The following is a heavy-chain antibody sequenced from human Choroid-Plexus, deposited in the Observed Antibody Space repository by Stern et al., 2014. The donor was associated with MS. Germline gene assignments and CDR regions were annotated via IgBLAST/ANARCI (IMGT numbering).Heavy chain of an antibody. CDR2: VSYDGSNK. Sequence: VQLVQSGGGVVQPGRPLRLSCVASGFTFGSCAMHWVRPPPGTGLEWVAGVSYDGSNKYYADSVKGRFTISRDNSQNTLYMQMSSLRPEDTAVYYCAKDRQYLTYFCDHWGQGSLVTVSS. D-gene: IGHD2/OR15-2a*01. V-gene: IGHV3-30*18. J-gene: IGHJ5*02. CDR3: AKDRQYLTYFCDH. CDR1: GFTFGSCA.